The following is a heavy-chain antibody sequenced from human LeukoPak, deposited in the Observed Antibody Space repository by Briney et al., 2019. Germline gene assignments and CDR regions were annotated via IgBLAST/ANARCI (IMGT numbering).Heavy chain of an antibody. V-gene: IGHV3-23*01. Sequence: GGSLRLSCRACGFTFSCCAMSWVRQAPGKGLEWVSAISGSGGSTYYADSVKGRFTISRDNSKNTLYLQMNSLRAEDTAVYYCAKDNYYDSSGYYSSFDYWGQGTLVTVSS. D-gene: IGHD3-22*01. J-gene: IGHJ4*02. CDR2: ISGSGGST. CDR3: AKDNYYDSSGYYSSFDY. CDR1: GFTFSCCA.